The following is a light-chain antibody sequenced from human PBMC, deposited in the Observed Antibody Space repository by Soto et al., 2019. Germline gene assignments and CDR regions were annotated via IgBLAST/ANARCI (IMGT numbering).Light chain of an antibody. CDR3: QQYKSYSVS. CDR2: KAS. CDR1: QSLDAW. Sequence: IPMTQSPSTLSASIGDTVTITCRASQSLDAWLAWYQQKPGTAPKLLIYKASTLDSGVPSRFSGSGSGTEFTLTISNLQPDDFATYYCQQYKSYSVSFGAGTKVEIK. V-gene: IGKV1-5*03. J-gene: IGKJ4*01.